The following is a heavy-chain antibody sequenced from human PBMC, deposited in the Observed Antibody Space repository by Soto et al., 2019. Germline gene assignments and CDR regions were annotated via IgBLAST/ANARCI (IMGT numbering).Heavy chain of an antibody. CDR2: IYWDDDK. Sequence: QITLKESGPTLVKPTQTLTLTCTFSGFSLTSRPVGVGWVRQPPGKALEWLAFIYWDDDKRYSPSLRSTLTVTTDASTNQMVRTLTNMDPVDTATYYCAHRRNYDGSWNEGVFDYWGQGSLVTVSS. CDR1: GFSLTSRPVG. V-gene: IGHV2-5*02. J-gene: IGHJ4*02. CDR3: AHRRNYDGSWNEGVFDY. D-gene: IGHD3-16*01.